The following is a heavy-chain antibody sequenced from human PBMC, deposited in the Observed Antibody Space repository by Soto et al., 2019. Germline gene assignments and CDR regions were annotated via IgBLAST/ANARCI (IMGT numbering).Heavy chain of an antibody. D-gene: IGHD6-13*01. CDR2: IKKDGSET. Sequence: VQLVESGGGFVQPGGSLRLSCSASEFSFSDYWMTWVRNAPGKGLEWVASIKKDGSETSYVDSVKGRFTIPRDNAKNSLYLHMSSRIDEDTAVYYCARRAAVVGLDYWGQGALVTVSS. CDR1: EFSFSDYW. V-gene: IGHV3-7*01. CDR3: ARRAAVVGLDY. J-gene: IGHJ4*02.